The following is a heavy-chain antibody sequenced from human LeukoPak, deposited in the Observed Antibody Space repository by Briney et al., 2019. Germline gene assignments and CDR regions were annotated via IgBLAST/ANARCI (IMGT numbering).Heavy chain of an antibody. CDR2: INPNSGGT. Sequence: GASVKVSCKASGCTFTGYYMHWVRQAPGQGLEWMGWINPNSGGTNYAQKFQGRVTMTRDTSISTAYMELSRLRSDDTAVYYCARPYSSGWYVDDWFDPWGQGTLVTVSS. D-gene: IGHD6-19*01. CDR3: ARPYSSGWYVDDWFDP. J-gene: IGHJ5*02. V-gene: IGHV1-2*02. CDR1: GCTFTGYY.